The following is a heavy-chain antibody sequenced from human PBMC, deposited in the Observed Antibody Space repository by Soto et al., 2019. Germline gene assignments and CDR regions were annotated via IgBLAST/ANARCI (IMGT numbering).Heavy chain of an antibody. V-gene: IGHV4-59*08. CDR1: GGSISSYY. CDR3: AGLNCSSTSCYYYYYMDV. CDR2: IYYSGST. Sequence: SETLSLTCTVSGGSISSYYWSWIRQPPGKGLEWIGYIYYSGSTNYNPSLKSRVTISVDTSKNQFSLKLSSVTAADTAVYYCAGLNCSSTSCYYYYYMDVWGKGTTVTVSS. J-gene: IGHJ6*03. D-gene: IGHD2-2*01.